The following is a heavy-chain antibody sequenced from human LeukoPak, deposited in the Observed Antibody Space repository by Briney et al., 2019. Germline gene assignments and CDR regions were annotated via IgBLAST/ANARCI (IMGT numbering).Heavy chain of an antibody. D-gene: IGHD3-10*01. V-gene: IGHV3-64D*06. CDR3: VKAIFYGSGSYYNFGGWYFDY. CDR1: GFTFSSYA. CDR2: ISSNGGST. J-gene: IGHJ4*02. Sequence: GGSLRLSCSASGFTFSSYAMHWVRQAPGKGLEYVSAISSNGGSTYYADSVKGRFTIPRDNSKNTLYLQMSSLRAEDTAVYYCVKAIFYGSGSYYNFGGWYFDYWGQGTLVTVSP.